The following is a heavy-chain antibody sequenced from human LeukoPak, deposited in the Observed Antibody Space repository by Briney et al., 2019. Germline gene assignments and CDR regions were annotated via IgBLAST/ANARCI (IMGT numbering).Heavy chain of an antibody. D-gene: IGHD1-14*01. J-gene: IGHJ4*02. CDR2: IYYTGST. CDR1: GGSISSSSYY. V-gene: IGHV4-61*05. CDR3: AGMRITTPTVRTLDY. Sequence: PSETLSPTCTVSGGSISSSSYYWGWIRQPPGKGLEWIGFIYYTGSTNYNPSLKSRVNISVDTSKNQFSLKLSSVTAADTAVYYCAGMRITTPTVRTLDYWGQGTLVTVSS.